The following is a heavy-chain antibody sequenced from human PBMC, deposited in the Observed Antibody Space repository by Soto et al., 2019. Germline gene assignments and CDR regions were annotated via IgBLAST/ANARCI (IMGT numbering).Heavy chain of an antibody. Sequence: SVKVSCKASGGTFSSYAISWVRQAPGQGLEWMGGIIPIFGTANYAQKFQGRVTITADKSTSTAYMELSSLRSEDTAVYYCARNGGDYGDLYYFDYRGQGTLVTVSS. CDR3: ARNGGDYGDLYYFDY. J-gene: IGHJ4*02. D-gene: IGHD4-17*01. CDR1: GGTFSSYA. V-gene: IGHV1-69*06. CDR2: IIPIFGTA.